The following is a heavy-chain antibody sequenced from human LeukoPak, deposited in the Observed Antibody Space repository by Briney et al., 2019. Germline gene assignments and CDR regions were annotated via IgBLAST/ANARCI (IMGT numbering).Heavy chain of an antibody. Sequence: SMKVSCKLSAYTFTSYYIQWERQPDGQGLEWMRCLRPNSGGTKYARKCQGRVTMIRDTSINTAYMKLSRLRVDDTAVYYRATGRDDYPHRMDVWGQGPTVTV. J-gene: IGHJ6*02. V-gene: IGHV1-2*02. CDR2: LRPNSGGT. CDR3: ATGRDDYPHRMDV. D-gene: IGHD4-11*01. CDR1: AYTFTSYY.